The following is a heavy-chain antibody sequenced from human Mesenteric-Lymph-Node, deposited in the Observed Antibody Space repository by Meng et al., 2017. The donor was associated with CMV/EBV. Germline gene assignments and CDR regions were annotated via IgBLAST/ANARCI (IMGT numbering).Heavy chain of an antibody. Sequence: SETLSLTCTVSGGSISSYYWSWIRQPPGKGLEWIGYIYYSGSTNYNPSLKSRVTISVDTSKNQFSLKLSSVTAADTAVYYCARDPGPATPDYWGQGTLVTVSS. CDR3: ARDPGPATPDY. CDR2: IYYSGST. CDR1: GGSISSYY. V-gene: IGHV4-59*01. J-gene: IGHJ4*02. D-gene: IGHD2-15*01.